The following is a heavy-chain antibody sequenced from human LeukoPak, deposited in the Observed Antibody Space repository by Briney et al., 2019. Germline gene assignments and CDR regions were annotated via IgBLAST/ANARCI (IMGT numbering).Heavy chain of an antibody. CDR2: IYSSGST. Sequence: SETLSLTCTVSTGSISRYYCSWIRQPAGKGLEYIGRIYSSGSTNYSPSLKSRVTMSVDTSKNQFSLKLTSVTAADTAVYYCARGDIIRGDYNWFDPWGQGILVTVSS. CDR3: ARGDIIRGDYNWFDP. D-gene: IGHD3-10*01. J-gene: IGHJ5*02. CDR1: TGSISRYY. V-gene: IGHV4-4*07.